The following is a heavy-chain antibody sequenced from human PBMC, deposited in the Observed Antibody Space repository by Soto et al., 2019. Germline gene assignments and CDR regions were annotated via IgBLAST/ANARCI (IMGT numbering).Heavy chain of an antibody. Sequence: GPLRLSCAGPVFTCRSYALSWVRQAPGKGLEWVSAISGSGGSTYYADSVKGRFNISRDNSKNTLYLQMNSLRAEDTAVYYCAKGDYYDSSGYDSWGQGTLVTVSS. V-gene: IGHV3-23*01. CDR1: VFTCRSYA. CDR3: AKGDYYDSSGYDS. J-gene: IGHJ5*01. CDR2: ISGSGGST. D-gene: IGHD3-22*01.